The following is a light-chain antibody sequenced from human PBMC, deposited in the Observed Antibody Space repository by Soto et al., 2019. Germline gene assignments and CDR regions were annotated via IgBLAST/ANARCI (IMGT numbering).Light chain of an antibody. CDR2: KAS. CDR3: QHPRGT. Sequence: DIQMTQSTSTLSASVGDRVTITCRASQSISSWMAWYQQKPGKAHELLIYKASSLESGVPSRFSGSGSGTEFTLTISSLQPDDFATYYCQHPRGTFGQGTEVEIK. V-gene: IGKV1-5*03. CDR1: QSISSW. J-gene: IGKJ1*01.